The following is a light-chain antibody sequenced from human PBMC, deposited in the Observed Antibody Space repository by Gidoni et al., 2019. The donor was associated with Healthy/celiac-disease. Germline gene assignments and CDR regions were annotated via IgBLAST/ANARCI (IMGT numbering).Light chain of an antibody. CDR2: EVS. CDR3: CSYAGSSTFFYV. CDR1: SSDVGSYNL. Sequence: QSPLTQPASASGSSGQSITISCTGTSSDVGSYNLVSWYQQHPGKAPKLMIYEVSKRPSGVSNRFSGSKSGNTASLTISGLQAEDEADYYCCSYAGSSTFFYVFGTGTKVTVL. V-gene: IGLV2-23*02. J-gene: IGLJ1*01.